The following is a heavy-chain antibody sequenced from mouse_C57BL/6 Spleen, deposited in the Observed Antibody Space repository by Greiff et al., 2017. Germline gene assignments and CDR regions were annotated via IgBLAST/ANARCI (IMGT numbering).Heavy chain of an antibody. CDR2: INPYNGGT. CDR3: ARKEGAMDY. J-gene: IGHJ4*01. V-gene: IGHV1-19*01. CDR1: GYTFPDYY. Sequence: VQLQQSGPVLVKPGASVKMSCKASGYTFPDYYMNWVKQSHGKSLEWIGVINPYNGGTSYNQKFKGKATLTVDKSSSTAYMELNSLTSEDSTVYYCARKEGAMDYWGQGTSVTVSS.